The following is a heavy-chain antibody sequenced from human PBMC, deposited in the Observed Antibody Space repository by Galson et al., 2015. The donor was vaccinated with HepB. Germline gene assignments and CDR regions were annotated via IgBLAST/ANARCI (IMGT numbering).Heavy chain of an antibody. CDR2: ISAYNGNT. D-gene: IGHD3-22*01. J-gene: IGHJ4*02. V-gene: IGHV1-18*01. CDR1: GYTFTSYG. CDR3: ARGPYYYDSSGYYFDY. Sequence: SVKVSCKASGYTFTSYGISWVRQAPGQGLEWMGWISAYNGNTNYAQKLQGRVTMTTDTSTSTAYMELRSLRSDDTAVYYCARGPYYYDSSGYYFDYWGQGTLVTVSS.